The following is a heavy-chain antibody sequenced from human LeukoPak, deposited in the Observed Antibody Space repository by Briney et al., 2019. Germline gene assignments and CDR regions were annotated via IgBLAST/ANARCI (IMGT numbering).Heavy chain of an antibody. J-gene: IGHJ4*02. D-gene: IGHD2-2*02. V-gene: IGHV4-39*07. Sequence: SETLSLTCTVSGGSVNSSPYYWSWIRQPPGKGLEWIGEINHSGSTNYNPSLKSRVTISVDTSKNQFSLKLSSVTAADTAVYYCARGPLYQPLLYVEFDYWGQGTLVTVSS. CDR2: INHSGST. CDR3: ARGPLYQPLLYVEFDY. CDR1: GGSVNSSPYY.